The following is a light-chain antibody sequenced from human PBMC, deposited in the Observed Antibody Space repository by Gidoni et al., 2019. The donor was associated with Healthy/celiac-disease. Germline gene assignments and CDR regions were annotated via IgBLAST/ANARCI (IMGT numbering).Light chain of an antibody. Sequence: DIVMTQSPLSLPVTPGEPASISCRSSQSLLHSNGYNYLDWYLQKPGQSPQLLIYLCSNRASGVPDRFSGSGSGTDFTLKISRVEAEDVGVYYCMQALQTPTTFXPXTKVDIK. J-gene: IGKJ3*01. CDR1: QSLLHSNGYNY. CDR3: MQALQTPTT. CDR2: LCS. V-gene: IGKV2-28*01.